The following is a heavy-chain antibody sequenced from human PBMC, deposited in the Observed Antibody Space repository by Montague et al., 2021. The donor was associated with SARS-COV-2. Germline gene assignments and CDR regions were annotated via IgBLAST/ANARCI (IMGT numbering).Heavy chain of an antibody. CDR3: ARHSYRTFDF. D-gene: IGHD3-10*01. V-gene: IGHV6-1*01. Sequence: CAISGDSVSTYGVAWDWIRQSPSRGLEWLGMTIYTGSAWYNEYAESVKGRITFNPDTPKNQFSLHLTSVTPEVTAVYYCARHSYRTFDFWGQGTLVTVSS. CDR1: GDSVSTYGVA. J-gene: IGHJ4*02. CDR2: TIYTGSAWYN.